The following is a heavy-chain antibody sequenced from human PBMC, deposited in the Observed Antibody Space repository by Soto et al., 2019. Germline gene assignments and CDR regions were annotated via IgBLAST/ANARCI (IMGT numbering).Heavy chain of an antibody. CDR1: GFIFSTYA. Sequence: QVQLVESGGGVVQPGGSLRLSCAASGFIFSTYAMHWGRQAPGKGLEWVSVIWYDGSNKYYADSVKGRFTMARDNSKKMVYLQMNALRVEDTAVYYCAREGKALPDRGWIDPWGQGTLVTVSS. D-gene: IGHD2-21*02. J-gene: IGHJ5*02. CDR2: IWYDGSNK. V-gene: IGHV3-33*01. CDR3: AREGKALPDRGWIDP.